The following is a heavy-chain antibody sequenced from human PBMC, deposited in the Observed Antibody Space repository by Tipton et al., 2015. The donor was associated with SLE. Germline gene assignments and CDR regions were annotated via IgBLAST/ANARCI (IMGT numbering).Heavy chain of an antibody. CDR3: TRHLIGIRALDY. J-gene: IGHJ4*02. Sequence: SLRLSCVASGFTFDDYGMTWVRQAPGKGLEWVAGVSRNGDRTSHTDSVKGRFTISRDNAKNSLYLQMNSLSAEDTAIYYCTRHLIGIRALDYWGQGALVTVSS. CDR2: VSRNGDRT. CDR1: GFTFDDYG. D-gene: IGHD3-10*01. V-gene: IGHV3-20*04.